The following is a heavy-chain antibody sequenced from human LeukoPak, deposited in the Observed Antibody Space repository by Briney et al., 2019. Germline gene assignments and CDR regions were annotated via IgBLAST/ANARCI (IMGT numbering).Heavy chain of an antibody. V-gene: IGHV3-53*01. CDR2: IYSGGST. CDR3: ARAIVGAYADY. J-gene: IGHJ4*02. CDR1: GFTVSSNY. Sequence: GGSLRLSCAASGFTVSSNYMSWVRQAPGKGLEWVSVIYSGGSTYYADSVKGRFTISRDNSKNTLYLQMNSLRAEDTAVYYCARAIVGAYADYWGQGTLVTVSS. D-gene: IGHD1-26*01.